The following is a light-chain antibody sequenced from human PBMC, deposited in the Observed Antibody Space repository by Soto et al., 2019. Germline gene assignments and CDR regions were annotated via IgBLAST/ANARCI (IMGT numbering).Light chain of an antibody. CDR2: GAS. CDR1: QSVSSN. CDR3: QQYSNWLPFT. Sequence: EIVMTQSPATLSVSPGERATLSCRASQSVSSNLAWYQQKPGQAPRLLIYGASTRATGIPARFSGSGSGTEFTLNISSLQSEDFAVYYCQQYSNWLPFTFGPGTKVDIK. V-gene: IGKV3-15*01. J-gene: IGKJ3*01.